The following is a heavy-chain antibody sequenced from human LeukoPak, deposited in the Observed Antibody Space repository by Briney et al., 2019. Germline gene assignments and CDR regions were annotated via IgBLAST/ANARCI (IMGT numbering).Heavy chain of an antibody. Sequence: PGGSLRLSCAASAFTFSSYSMNWVRQAPGKGLEWVSSISSSSSYIYYADSVKGRFTISRDNAKNSLYLQMNSLGAEDTAVYYCAREINDAEIIATVVTDDYWGQGTLVTVSS. V-gene: IGHV3-21*01. D-gene: IGHD4-23*01. CDR3: AREINDAEIIATVVTDDY. CDR1: AFTFSSYS. CDR2: ISSSSSYI. J-gene: IGHJ4*02.